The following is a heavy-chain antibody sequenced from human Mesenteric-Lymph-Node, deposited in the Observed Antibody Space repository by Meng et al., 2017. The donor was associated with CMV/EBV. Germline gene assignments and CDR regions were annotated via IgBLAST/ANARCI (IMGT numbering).Heavy chain of an antibody. J-gene: IGHJ6*02. CDR3: ASILQGVYGMDV. CDR2: IYYGGTP. D-gene: IGHD2-21*01. Sequence: GSLRLSCNVSGGSIGGHYWSWIRQSPGKGLEYIGFIYYGGTPNYNPSLISRVTISIDTSKAQFSPKLRSVTAADTAVYYCASILQGVYGMDVWGQGTTVTVSS. CDR1: GGSIGGHY. V-gene: IGHV4-59*11.